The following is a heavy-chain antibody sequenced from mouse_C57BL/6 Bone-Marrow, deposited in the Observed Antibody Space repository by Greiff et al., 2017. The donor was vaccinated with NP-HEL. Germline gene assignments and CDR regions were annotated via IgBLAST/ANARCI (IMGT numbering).Heavy chain of an antibody. V-gene: IGHV3-6*01. CDR2: ISYDGSN. J-gene: IGHJ1*03. CDR1: GYSITSGYY. Sequence: EVQLQQSGPGLVKPSQSLSLTCSVTGYSITSGYYWNWIRQFPGNKLEWMGYISYDGSNNYNPSLKNRISITRDTSKNQFFLKLNSVTTEDTATYYCANWYFDVWGTGTTGTVSS. CDR3: ANWYFDV.